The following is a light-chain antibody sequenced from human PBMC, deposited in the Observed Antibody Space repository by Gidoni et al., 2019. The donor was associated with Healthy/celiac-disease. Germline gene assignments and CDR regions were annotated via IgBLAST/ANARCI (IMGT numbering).Light chain of an antibody. J-gene: IGKJ4*01. CDR2: DAS. CDR3: QQRSNWPPLT. Sequence: DIVLTPSPATLSLSPGERATLSCRASQSVSSYLAWYQQKPGKAPRLRIYDASNRATGIPARFSGSGSGTDFTLTISSLEPEDFAVYYCQQRSNWPPLTCGGGTKVEIK. V-gene: IGKV3-11*01. CDR1: QSVSSY.